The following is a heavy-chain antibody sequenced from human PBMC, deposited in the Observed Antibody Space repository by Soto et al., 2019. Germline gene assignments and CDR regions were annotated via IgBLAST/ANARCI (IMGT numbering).Heavy chain of an antibody. CDR1: GGTFSSYA. Sequence: QVQLVQSGAEVKKPGSSVKVSCKASGGTFSSYAISWVRQAPGQGLEWMGGIIPIFGTANYAQKFQGRVTITADKSTSTAYMELSSLRSEDTVVYYCARVGSYCSGGSCPHYYGMDVWGQGTTVTVSS. CDR2: IIPIFGTA. V-gene: IGHV1-69*06. D-gene: IGHD2-15*01. CDR3: ARVGSYCSGGSCPHYYGMDV. J-gene: IGHJ6*02.